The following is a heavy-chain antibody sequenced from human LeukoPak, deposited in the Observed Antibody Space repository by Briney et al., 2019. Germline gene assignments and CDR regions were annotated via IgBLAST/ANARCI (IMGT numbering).Heavy chain of an antibody. V-gene: IGHV4-38-2*02. CDR1: GYSISSGYY. CDR2: IYHSGST. CDR3: AKDPSSIAAWGIFDY. D-gene: IGHD6-6*01. J-gene: IGHJ4*02. Sequence: SETLSLTCAVSGYSISSGYYWAWIRQPPGKGLEWIGNIYHSGSTYYNPPLKSRVTISVDTSKNQFSLKLSSVTAADTAVYYCAKDPSSIAAWGIFDYWGQGTLVTVSS.